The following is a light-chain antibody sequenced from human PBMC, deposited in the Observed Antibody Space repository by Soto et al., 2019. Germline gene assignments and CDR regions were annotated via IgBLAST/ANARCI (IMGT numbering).Light chain of an antibody. Sequence: QSPLAHPASFSGSLGQSITISCTGTSSDVGGYNYVSWYQRHPGTAPKLLIYAVRHRPSGVPSRFSGSRCGSTASLTMSGLQADDEADYFCSSYTYTYAHVFGSGTKVTVL. CDR2: AVR. CDR3: SSYTYTYAHV. V-gene: IGLV2-14*01. J-gene: IGLJ1*01. CDR1: SSDVGGYNY.